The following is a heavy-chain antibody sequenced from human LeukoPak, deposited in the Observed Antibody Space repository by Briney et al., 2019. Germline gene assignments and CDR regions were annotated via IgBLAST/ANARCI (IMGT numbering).Heavy chain of an antibody. CDR1: GFTFSDYY. CDR2: LSSSGTTI. CDR3: ARAAGWFDP. J-gene: IGHJ5*02. V-gene: IGHV3-11*01. D-gene: IGHD6-19*01. Sequence: GGSLRLSCAASGFTFSDYYMSWIRQAPGKGLEWVSYLSSSGTTIYSADSVKGRFTISRDNAKNSLYLQISSLRAVDTAVYYCARAAGWFDPWGQGTLVTVSS.